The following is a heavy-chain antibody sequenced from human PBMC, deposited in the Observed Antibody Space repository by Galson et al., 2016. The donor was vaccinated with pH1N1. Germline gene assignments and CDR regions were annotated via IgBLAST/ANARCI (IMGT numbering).Heavy chain of an antibody. Sequence: SVKVSCKASGYSFSGYYMHWVRQAPGQRLQYMGWINPKTGDTHYAQNFEGRVTMTRDTSINTVYMQMRSLKPDDTAVYYCARDFGSVEGTWFDPWGPGTLIIVSS. CDR2: INPKTGDT. J-gene: IGHJ5*02. CDR1: GYSFSGYY. V-gene: IGHV1-2*02. D-gene: IGHD3-16*01. CDR3: ARDFGSVEGTWFDP.